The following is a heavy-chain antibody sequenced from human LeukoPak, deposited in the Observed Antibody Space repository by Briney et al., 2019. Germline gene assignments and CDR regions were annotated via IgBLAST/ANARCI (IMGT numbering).Heavy chain of an antibody. Sequence: PGGSLRLSCAASGFTFSSYGMHWVRQAPGKGLEWVAFIRYDGSNKYYADSVKGRFTISRDNSKNTLYLQMNSLRAEDTAVYYCAKDLHCSGGSCHGIDYWGQGTLVTVSS. CDR3: AKDLHCSGGSCHGIDY. D-gene: IGHD2-15*01. V-gene: IGHV3-30*02. CDR2: IRYDGSNK. J-gene: IGHJ4*02. CDR1: GFTFSSYG.